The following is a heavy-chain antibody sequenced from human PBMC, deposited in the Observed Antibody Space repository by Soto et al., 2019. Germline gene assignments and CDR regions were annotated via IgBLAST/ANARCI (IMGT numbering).Heavy chain of an antibody. CDR1: GFTLSGKA. CDR3: AKEPLDILTGPNWFDP. J-gene: IGHJ5*02. CDR2: ISGSGGST. D-gene: IGHD3-9*01. V-gene: IGHV3-23*01. Sequence: GGSLRLSCAASGFTLSGKAWSGSPRLPGKGLEWVSAISGSGGSTYYADSVKGRFTISRDNSKNTLYLQMNSLRAEDTAVYYCAKEPLDILTGPNWFDPWGQGTLVTVSS.